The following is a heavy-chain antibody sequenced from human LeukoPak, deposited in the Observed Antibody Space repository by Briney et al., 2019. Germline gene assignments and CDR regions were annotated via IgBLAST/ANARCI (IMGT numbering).Heavy chain of an antibody. D-gene: IGHD7-27*01. CDR3: ASPLGPFDY. CDR2: INHSGST. CDR1: GGSFSGYY. J-gene: IGHJ4*02. V-gene: IGHV4-34*01. Sequence: KPSETLSLTCAVYGGSFSGYYWSWIRQPPGKGLEWIGEINHSGSTNYNPSLKSRVTISVDTSKNQFSLKLSSVTAADTAVYYCASPLGPFDYWGQGTLVTVSS.